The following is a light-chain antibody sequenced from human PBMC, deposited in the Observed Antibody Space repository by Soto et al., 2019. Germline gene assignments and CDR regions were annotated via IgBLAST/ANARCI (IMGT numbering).Light chain of an antibody. CDR3: CLYIGANTYV. Sequence: QSLLAQPASLSGSPGQAITISCTGTSGFVGSLSLVSWYQQHPGKAPKVMISEGHRRPSGVPDRFSGSTSVNSASLTISGLQADEEADYYCCLYIGANTYVFGTGTKVTVL. V-gene: IGLV2-23*01. CDR2: EGH. CDR1: SGFVGSLSL. J-gene: IGLJ1*01.